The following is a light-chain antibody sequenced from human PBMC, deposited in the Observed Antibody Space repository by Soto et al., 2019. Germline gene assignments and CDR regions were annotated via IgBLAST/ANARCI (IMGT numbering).Light chain of an antibody. CDR3: SSYTTSNTRQIV. CDR1: SSDVGGYND. V-gene: IGLV2-14*03. CDR2: DVS. J-gene: IGLJ1*01. Sequence: QYALTQPASVSGSPGQSITISCTGTSSDVGGYNDVSWYQHHPGKAPKLMIFDVSNRPSGVSNRFSGSKSGNTASLTISGLQPEDEADYYCSSYTTSNTRQIVFGTGTKLTVL.